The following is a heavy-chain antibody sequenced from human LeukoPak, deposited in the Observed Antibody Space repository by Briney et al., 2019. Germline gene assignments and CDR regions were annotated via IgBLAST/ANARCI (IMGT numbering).Heavy chain of an antibody. CDR3: AGGFSGSASLYYYYYGMDV. CDR1: GGSISSYY. Sequence: SETLSLTRTVSGGSISSYYWSWIRQPPGKGLEWIGYIYYSGSTNYNPSLKSRVTISVDTSKNQFSLKLSSVTAADTAVYYCAGGFSGSASLYYYYYGMDVWGQGTTVTVSS. CDR2: IYYSGST. D-gene: IGHD3-10*01. V-gene: IGHV4-59*08. J-gene: IGHJ6*02.